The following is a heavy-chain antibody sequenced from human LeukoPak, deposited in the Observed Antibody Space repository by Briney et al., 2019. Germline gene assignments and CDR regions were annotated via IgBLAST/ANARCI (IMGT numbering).Heavy chain of an antibody. CDR3: ASTSAYSSSWYGGYYYYYMDV. J-gene: IGHJ6*03. CDR1: GGSISSGSYY. D-gene: IGHD6-13*01. CDR2: IYRSGST. V-gene: IGHV4-39*07. Sequence: PSQTLSLTCTVSGGSISSGSYYWGWIRQPPGKGLEWIGSIYRSGSTYYNPSLKSRVTISVDTSKNQFSLKLSSVTAADTAVYYCASTSAYSSSWYGGYYYYYMDVWGKGTTVTVSS.